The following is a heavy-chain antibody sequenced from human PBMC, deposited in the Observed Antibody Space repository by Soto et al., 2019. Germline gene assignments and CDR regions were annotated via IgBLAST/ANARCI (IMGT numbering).Heavy chain of an antibody. Sequence: QLQVQESGPGLVKPSETLSLTCTVSGSSISSSGYYWGWIRRPPGKGLEWIGSMYYGVSTYYNPSLKSRVTVSVDASKNQFSLNLSSVTAADTAVYYCARLPSRHLVDYWGQGTLVTVSS. D-gene: IGHD3-3*02. V-gene: IGHV4-39*01. J-gene: IGHJ4*02. CDR2: MYYGVST. CDR1: GSSISSSGYY. CDR3: ARLPSRHLVDY.